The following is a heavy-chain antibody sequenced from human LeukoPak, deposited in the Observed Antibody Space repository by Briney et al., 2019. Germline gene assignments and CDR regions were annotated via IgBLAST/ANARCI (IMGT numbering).Heavy chain of an antibody. V-gene: IGHV3-23*01. CDR1: GFTFSRSA. CDR2: TIYSGGAT. J-gene: IGHJ4*02. CDR3: AKDGLYYDGSEHVYYFDS. D-gene: IGHD3-22*01. Sequence: GGSLRLSCAASGFTFSRSAMTWVRQGPGTGLEFVASTIYSGGATYYADSVKGRFTISRDNSKNTLYLQMNSLRAEDTALYYCAKDGLYYDGSEHVYYFDSWGQGTLVTVSS.